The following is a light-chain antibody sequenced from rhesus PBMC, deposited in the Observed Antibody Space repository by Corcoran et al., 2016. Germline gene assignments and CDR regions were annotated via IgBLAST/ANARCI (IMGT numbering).Light chain of an antibody. V-gene: IGKV3-35*02. Sequence: ETVMMQSPATLSLSPGERATLSCRASQSVGSTLAWYQQKPGQAPRLLIYSASSRATASPDRFSGRWFGTEVTLTISRLDPEDVGVYYCQKYNDWPWTFGQGTKVEIK. CDR2: SAS. CDR3: QKYNDWPWT. CDR1: QSVGST. J-gene: IGKJ1*01.